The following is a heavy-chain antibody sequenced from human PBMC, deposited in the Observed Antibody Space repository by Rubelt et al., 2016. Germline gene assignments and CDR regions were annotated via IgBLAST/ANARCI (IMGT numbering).Heavy chain of an antibody. CDR3: ARDASEWSGDS. Sequence: EVQLVESGGGLIQPGGSLRLACAASGFTVSGSYMTWIRQAPGKGLEWVSTIVYSGDAQYYADSVKGRFTISRDNARKSLFLQMNSLKVDDTGIYYWARDASEWSGDSWGQGTLVTVSS. V-gene: IGHV3-53*01. J-gene: IGHJ5*02. D-gene: IGHD3-3*01. CDR1: GFTVSGSY. CDR2: VYSGDAQ.